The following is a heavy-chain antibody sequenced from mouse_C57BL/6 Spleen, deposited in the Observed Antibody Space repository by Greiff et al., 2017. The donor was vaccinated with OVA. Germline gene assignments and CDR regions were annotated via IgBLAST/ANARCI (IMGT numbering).Heavy chain of an antibody. V-gene: IGHV10-1*01. D-gene: IGHD2-3*01. Sequence: EVQGVESGGGLVQPKGSLKLSCAASGFSFNTYAMNWVRQAPGKGLEWVARIRSKSNNYATYYADSVKDRFTISRDDSESMLYLQMNNLKTEDTAMYYCVRHSGYYVYYAMDYWGQGTSVTVSS. CDR1: GFSFNTYA. J-gene: IGHJ4*01. CDR3: VRHSGYYVYYAMDY. CDR2: IRSKSNNYAT.